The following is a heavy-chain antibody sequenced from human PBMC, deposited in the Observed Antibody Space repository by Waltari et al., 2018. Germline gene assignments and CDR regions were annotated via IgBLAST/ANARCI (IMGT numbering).Heavy chain of an antibody. V-gene: IGHV3-15*01. CDR1: GFTFANAW. Sequence: EVQLVESGGGLVKPGDSLRLSCVASGFTFANAWINWVRQAPGKGVEWGGRLKSKAEGGTTDYAAPVKGRFAISRDDSKDTAYLQMNSLKTEDTAMYFCTTEGGRTWPMYWGQGTLVTVSS. CDR2: LKSKAEGGTT. D-gene: IGHD2-2*01. CDR3: TTEGGRTWPMY. J-gene: IGHJ4*02.